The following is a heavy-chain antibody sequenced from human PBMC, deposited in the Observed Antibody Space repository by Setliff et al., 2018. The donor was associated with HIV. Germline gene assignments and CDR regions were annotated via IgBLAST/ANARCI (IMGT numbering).Heavy chain of an antibody. J-gene: IGHJ5*02. CDR2: VYHSGKT. Sequence: SETLSLTCSVSGGSVSSVNYYWGWIRQPPGKGLEWIGSVYHSGKTYYNPSLKSRVTMSADTSKNQISLMLRSMTAADTAVYYCAKHDFGEGSCFDPWGQGSLVTVSS. CDR3: AKHDFGEGSCFDP. CDR1: GGSVSSVNYY. V-gene: IGHV4-39*01. D-gene: IGHD3-16*01.